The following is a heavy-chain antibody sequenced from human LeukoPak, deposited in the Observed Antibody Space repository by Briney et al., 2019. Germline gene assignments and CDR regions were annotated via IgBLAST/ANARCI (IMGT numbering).Heavy chain of an antibody. Sequence: GGSLRLSCAASGFTFSSYAMYWVRQAPGKGLEWVAVISFDGSNKYYADSVKGRFTISRDNSKNTLHLQMGSLRPEDTAVYYCAKELGVAAAEEGFDMWGQGTTVTVSS. V-gene: IGHV3-30-3*01. CDR3: AKELGVAAAEEGFDM. D-gene: IGHD6-13*01. CDR1: GFTFSSYA. CDR2: ISFDGSNK. J-gene: IGHJ3*02.